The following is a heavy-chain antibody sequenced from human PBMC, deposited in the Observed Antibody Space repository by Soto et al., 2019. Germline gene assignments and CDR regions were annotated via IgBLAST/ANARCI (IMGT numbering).Heavy chain of an antibody. CDR3: ARTYYSGSGSYFIPDY. V-gene: IGHV5-51*01. Sequence: PGESLKISCNGSGYTFATYWIGWVRQMPGKGLEWMGIIYPGDSETRYSPSFEGQVTISADKSTSTAYLQWSSLEASDTAMYFCARTYYSGSGSYFIPDYWGPGTLVTVSS. D-gene: IGHD3-10*01. CDR1: GYTFATYW. CDR2: IYPGDSET. J-gene: IGHJ4*02.